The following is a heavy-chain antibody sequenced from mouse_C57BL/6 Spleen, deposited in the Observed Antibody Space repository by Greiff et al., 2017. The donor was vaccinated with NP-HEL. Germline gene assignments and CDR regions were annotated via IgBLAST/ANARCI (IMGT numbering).Heavy chain of an antibody. D-gene: IGHD2-1*01. CDR3: AKGEIYYGNYRAMDY. V-gene: IGHV2-4*01. Sequence: QVQLQQSGPGLVQPSQSLSITCTVSGFSLTSSGVHWVRQPPGKGLEWLGVIWSGGSTDYNAAFISRLSISKDNSKSQVFFKMNSLQADDTAIYYCAKGEIYYGNYRAMDYWGQGTSVTVSS. CDR1: GFSLTSSG. J-gene: IGHJ4*01. CDR2: IWSGGST.